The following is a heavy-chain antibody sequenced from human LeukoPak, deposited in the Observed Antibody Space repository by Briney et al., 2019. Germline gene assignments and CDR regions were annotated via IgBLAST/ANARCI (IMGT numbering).Heavy chain of an antibody. CDR2: ISPDSDFT. Sequence: ASVKVSCKASGYTFTDYYIHWVRQAPGQGLEWMGWISPDSDFTKYAQKFQDRVTLTRDTSISTVYMELSRPRSDDTAMYFCARDIGVWDEKTFDYWGQGTLVTVSS. D-gene: IGHD1-26*01. CDR3: ARDIGVWDEKTFDY. J-gene: IGHJ4*02. V-gene: IGHV1-2*02. CDR1: GYTFTDYY.